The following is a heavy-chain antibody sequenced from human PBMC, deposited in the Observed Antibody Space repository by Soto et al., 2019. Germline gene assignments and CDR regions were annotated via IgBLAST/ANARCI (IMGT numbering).Heavy chain of an antibody. CDR1: GFTFSSYA. J-gene: IGHJ4*02. V-gene: IGHV3-23*01. Sequence: EVQLLESGGGLVQPGGSLRLSCAASGFTFSSYAMTWVRQAPGKGLEWVSGISNSGGGTYYADSVKGRFTISRDNSKTTLYLQMNSLRAEDTAVYYCAKPAVAGPAYYCFDYWGQGSLVTVSS. CDR3: AKPAVAGPAYYCFDY. CDR2: ISNSGGGT. D-gene: IGHD6-19*01.